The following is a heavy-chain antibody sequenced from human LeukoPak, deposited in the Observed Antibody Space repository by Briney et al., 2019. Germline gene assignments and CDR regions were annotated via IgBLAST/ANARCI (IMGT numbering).Heavy chain of an antibody. Sequence: PGRSLRLSRVASGFTFTRNCMHWVRQAPGKGLEWVAAIPHDGSNAYYADSVKGRFTISRDDSKNTQYLQMNSLRIEDSAVYYCATGSDFYYASWGQGTLVTVSS. CDR2: IPHDGSNA. D-gene: IGHD3-3*01. J-gene: IGHJ5*02. V-gene: IGHV3-30-3*01. CDR3: ATGSDFYYAS. CDR1: GFTFTRNC.